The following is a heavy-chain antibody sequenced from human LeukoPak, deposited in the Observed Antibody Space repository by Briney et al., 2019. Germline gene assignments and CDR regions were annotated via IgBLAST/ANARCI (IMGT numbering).Heavy chain of an antibody. CDR1: GYTFTSYD. V-gene: IGHV7-4-1*02. CDR3: ARAWCSSTSCPLDL. Sequence: EASVKVSCKASGYTFTSYDINWVRQATGQGLEWMGWINTNTGNPTYAQGFTGRFVFSLDTSVSTAYLQISSLKAEDTAVYYCARAWCSSTSCPLDLWGRGTLVTVSS. CDR2: INTNTGNP. D-gene: IGHD2-2*01. J-gene: IGHJ2*01.